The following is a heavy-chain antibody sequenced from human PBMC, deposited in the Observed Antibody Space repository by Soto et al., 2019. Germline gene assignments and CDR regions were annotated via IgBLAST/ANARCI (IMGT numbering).Heavy chain of an antibody. D-gene: IGHD3-10*01. CDR1: GGSISSYY. CDR3: ARAGYYGSGSYYNVFWFDP. CDR2: IYYSGST. Sequence: SETLSLTCTVSGGSISSYYWSWIRQPPGKGLEWIGYIYYSGSTNYNPSLKSRVTISVDTSKNQFSLKLSSVTAADTAVYYCARAGYYGSGSYYNVFWFDPWGQVTLVTVSS. J-gene: IGHJ5*02. V-gene: IGHV4-59*01.